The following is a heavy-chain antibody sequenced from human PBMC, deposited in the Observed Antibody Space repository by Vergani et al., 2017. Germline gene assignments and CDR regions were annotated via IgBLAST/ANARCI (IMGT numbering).Heavy chain of an antibody. CDR3: ARSGGVGTLGHFAL. D-gene: IGHD3-16*01. CDR2: INPGDGAT. CDR1: GFTFTDYY. J-gene: IGHJ4*02. Sequence: EAQLTQSGTEVKKPGATVKISCKVSGFTFTDYYLHWVRVGPGKGLTWMGVINPGDGATFYAAHFQGRVTIAADTSRDTGYMELRTLNPDDTAIYFWARSGGVGTLGHFALWGQGTLVTVSS. V-gene: IGHV1-69-2*01.